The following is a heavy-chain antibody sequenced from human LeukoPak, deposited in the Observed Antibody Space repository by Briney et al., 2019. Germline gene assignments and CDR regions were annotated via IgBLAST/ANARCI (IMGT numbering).Heavy chain of an antibody. V-gene: IGHV4-34*12. CDR2: IFYSGNT. CDR3: ARHYGP. J-gene: IGHJ5*02. Sequence: SETLPLTCAVYGGSFSGYYWSWIRQPPGKGLKWIGYIFYSGNTYYNPSLKSRVPISVDTSKNQFSLKLNSVTAADTAVYYCARHYGPWGQGTLVTVSS. D-gene: IGHD3-16*01. CDR1: GGSFSGYY.